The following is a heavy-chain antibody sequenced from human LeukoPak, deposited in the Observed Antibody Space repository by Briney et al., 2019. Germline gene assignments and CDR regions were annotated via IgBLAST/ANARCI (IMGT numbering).Heavy chain of an antibody. D-gene: IGHD2-2*02. CDR1: GYSISSGYY. J-gene: IGHJ6*03. CDR2: IYHSGST. V-gene: IGHV4-38-2*01. CDR3: ARMRCSSTSCYTHYYYYYMDV. Sequence: SETLSLTCAVSGYSISSGYYWGWIRRPPGKGLEWIGSIYHSGSTYYNPSLKSRVTISVDTSKNQFYLKLSSVTAADTAVYYCARMRCSSTSCYTHYYYYYMDVWGKGTTVTVSS.